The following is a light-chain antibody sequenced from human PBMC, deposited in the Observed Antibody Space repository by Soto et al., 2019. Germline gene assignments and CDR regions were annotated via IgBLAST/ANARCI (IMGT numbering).Light chain of an antibody. Sequence: EIVLTQSPGTLSLSPGERAALSCRVSQNVGSAYLAWYQQKSGQAPRLLIYGTSGRATGIPDRFSGSGSGTDFTLTINRLEPEDFAVYYCQHYGTSPWTFGQGTKVEIK. J-gene: IGKJ1*01. CDR1: QNVGSAY. CDR2: GTS. V-gene: IGKV3-20*01. CDR3: QHYGTSPWT.